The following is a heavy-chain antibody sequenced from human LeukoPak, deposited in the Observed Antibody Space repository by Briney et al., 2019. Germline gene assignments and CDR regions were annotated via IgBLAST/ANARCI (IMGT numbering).Heavy chain of an antibody. J-gene: IGHJ4*02. CDR3: ARGKWASYYDSSGYPGGSY. D-gene: IGHD3-22*01. V-gene: IGHV1-8*01. CDR2: MNPNSGNT. Sequence: ASVKVSCKASGYTFTSYDINWVRQATGRGLEWMGWMNPNSGNTGYAQKFQGRVTMTRNTSISTAYMELSSLRSEDTAVYYCARGKWASYYDSSGYPGGSYWGQGTLVTVSS. CDR1: GYTFTSYD.